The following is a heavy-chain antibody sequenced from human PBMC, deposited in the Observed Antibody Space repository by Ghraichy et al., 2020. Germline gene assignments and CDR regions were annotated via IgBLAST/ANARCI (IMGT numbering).Heavy chain of an antibody. CDR2: IRYDGSNK. D-gene: IGHD2-15*01. CDR1: GFSFSSYG. V-gene: IGHV3-30*02. Sequence: LSLTCAASGFSFSSYGMHWVRQAPGKGLEWVAFIRYDGSNKYYADSVKGRFTISRDNSKNTLYLQMNSLRAEDTAVYYCAKDFWVIFDFDYWGQGTLVTVSS. CDR3: AKDFWVIFDFDY. J-gene: IGHJ4*02.